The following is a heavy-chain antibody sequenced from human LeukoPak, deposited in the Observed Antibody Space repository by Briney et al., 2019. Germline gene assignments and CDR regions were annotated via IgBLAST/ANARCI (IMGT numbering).Heavy chain of an antibody. CDR2: INPSCGST. CDR3: ARGSADYDILTDYYFDY. V-gene: IGHV1-46*01. J-gene: IGHJ4*02. CDR1: GYTFTSYY. Sequence: ASVKVSCKASGYTFTSYYMHWVRQAPGQGLEWMGTINPSCGSTSYAQKFQGRVTMTRDTSTSTVYMELSSLRSEDRALYYCARGSADYDILTDYYFDYGGQATLVTVSS. D-gene: IGHD3-9*01.